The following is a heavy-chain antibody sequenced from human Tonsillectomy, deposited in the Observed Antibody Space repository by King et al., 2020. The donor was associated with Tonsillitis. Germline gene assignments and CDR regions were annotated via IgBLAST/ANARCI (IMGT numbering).Heavy chain of an antibody. CDR2: ISYDGSNK. D-gene: IGHD3-10*01. CDR3: AKARGYYALSNYRDPFDY. J-gene: IGHJ4*02. Sequence: VQLVESGGGVVQPGRSLRLSCAASGFTFSTYAMHWVRQAPGKGLEWVAIISYDGSNKYYADSVKGRFTISRDTSKNTLYLQMNSLRAEDTAVYYCAKARGYYALSNYRDPFDYWGQGTLVTVSS. V-gene: IGHV3-30*18. CDR1: GFTFSTYA.